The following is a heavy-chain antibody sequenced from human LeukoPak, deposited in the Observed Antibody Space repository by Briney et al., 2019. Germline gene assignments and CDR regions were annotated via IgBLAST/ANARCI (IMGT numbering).Heavy chain of an antibody. CDR2: LSSRWSA. D-gene: IGHD3-10*01. J-gene: IGHJ4*02. V-gene: IGHV4-4*09. Sequence: MPSETLSLTCSVSGDSLGIYKWSCLRQPPGKGRKGLTHLSSRWSAIYNPSHMRRVSMSVDTSKNQYSLRLTSVTAADTAVYYCARGVWFGEPWPIWGQGTLVTVSS. CDR3: ARGVWFGEPWPI. CDR1: GDSLGIYK.